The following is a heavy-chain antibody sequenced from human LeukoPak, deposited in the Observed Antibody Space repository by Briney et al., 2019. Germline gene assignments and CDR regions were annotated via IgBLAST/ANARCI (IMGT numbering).Heavy chain of an antibody. V-gene: IGHV3-7*01. CDR2: INQDGSRK. CDR3: VRCDGYNSCYFDY. D-gene: IGHD5-24*01. J-gene: IGHJ4*02. Sequence: GRSLRLSCGASGFTFSRHWMSWVRQAQGKGLEWVANINQDGSRKNYVGSVKGRFTISRDNAKNSLELQMNSLRVEDTAVYYCVRCDGYNSCYFDYWGQGTLVTVSS. CDR1: GFTFSRHW.